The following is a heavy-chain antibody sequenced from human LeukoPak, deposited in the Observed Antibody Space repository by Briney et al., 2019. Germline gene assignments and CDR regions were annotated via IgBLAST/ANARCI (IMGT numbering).Heavy chain of an antibody. J-gene: IGHJ4*02. CDR3: ASDPSSPSSWYSSFLDY. Sequence: SQTLSLTCAISGDSVSSDSAAWNWIRQSPSRGLEWLGRTYYRSKWYNDYAVSVKSRITINPDTSKNQFSLQLNSVTPEDTAVYYCASDPSSPSSWYSSFLDYWGQGTLVTVSS. V-gene: IGHV6-1*01. D-gene: IGHD6-13*01. CDR2: TYYRSKWYN. CDR1: GDSVSSDSAA.